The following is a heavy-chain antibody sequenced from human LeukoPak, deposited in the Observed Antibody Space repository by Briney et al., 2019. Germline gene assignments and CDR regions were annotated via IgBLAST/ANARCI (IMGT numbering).Heavy chain of an antibody. CDR1: GFTVSSNY. V-gene: IGHV3-53*01. CDR3: ARDHYYYYGMDV. Sequence: GGSLRLSCAASGFTVSSNYMSWVRQATGKGLEWVSVIYSGGSTYYADSVKGRFTISRDNSKNTLYLQMDSLRAEDTAVYYCARDHYYYYGMDVWGQGATVTVSS. CDR2: IYSGGST. J-gene: IGHJ6*02.